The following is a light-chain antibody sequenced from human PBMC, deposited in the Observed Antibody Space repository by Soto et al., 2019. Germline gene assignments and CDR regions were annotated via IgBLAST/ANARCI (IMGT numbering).Light chain of an antibody. J-gene: IGKJ2*01. Sequence: ETVLTQSPGTLSLSPGERATLSCRASQSVSSSYLAWYLQKPGQAPRLLIYGASTRATGIPDRFSGSGSGTDFTLTISRLEPEDFAVYYCQQHGNSPFTFGQGTKLQI. CDR2: GAS. V-gene: IGKV3-20*01. CDR3: QQHGNSPFT. CDR1: QSVSSSY.